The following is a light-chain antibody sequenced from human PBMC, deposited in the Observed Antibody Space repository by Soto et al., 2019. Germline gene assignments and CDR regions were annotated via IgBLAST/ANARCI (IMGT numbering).Light chain of an antibody. V-gene: IGLV1-47*01. CDR3: AAWDDSLSGYI. CDR2: RNN. J-gene: IGLJ1*01. CDR1: TSNIGSNY. Sequence: QSAGTQPPSASGTPGQRVTISCSGSTSNIGSNYVYWYQQLPGTAPKLLIYRNNQRPSGVPDRFSGAKSGTSASLAISGLRSEDEADYYCAAWDDSLSGYIFGTGTKVTVL.